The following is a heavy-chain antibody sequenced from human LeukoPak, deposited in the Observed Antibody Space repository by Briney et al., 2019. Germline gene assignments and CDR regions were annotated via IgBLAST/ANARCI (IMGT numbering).Heavy chain of an antibody. CDR3: ARFSRGWFNP. J-gene: IGHJ5*02. Sequence: GGSLRLSCAASGFTFSSCWMSWVRQAPGKGLEWVANIKEDGSEKYYVDSVKGRFTISRDTAKNSLYLQMNSLRADDTAVYYCARFSRGWFNPWGQGTLVTVSS. D-gene: IGHD3-10*01. CDR2: IKEDGSEK. CDR1: GFTFSSCW. V-gene: IGHV3-7*01.